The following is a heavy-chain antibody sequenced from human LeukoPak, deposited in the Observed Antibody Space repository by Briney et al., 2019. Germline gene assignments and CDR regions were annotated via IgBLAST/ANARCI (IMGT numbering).Heavy chain of an antibody. D-gene: IGHD6-13*01. CDR1: GGSFSGYY. CDR3: ARGVIAAAEHFDY. Sequence: PSDTLSLTCAVYGGSFSGYYWSWIRQPLGKGLEWIGEINHSGSTNYNPSLKSRVTISVDTSKNQFSLKLSSVIAADTAVYYCARGVIAAAEHFDYWGQGTLVTVSS. J-gene: IGHJ4*02. CDR2: INHSGST. V-gene: IGHV4-34*01.